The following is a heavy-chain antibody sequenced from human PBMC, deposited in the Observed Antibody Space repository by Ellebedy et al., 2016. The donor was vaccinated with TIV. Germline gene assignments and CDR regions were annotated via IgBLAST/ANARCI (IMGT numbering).Heavy chain of an antibody. J-gene: IGHJ6*03. CDR2: MNPNSGNT. V-gene: IGHV1-8*01. D-gene: IGHD2-2*01. CDR1: GYTFTSYD. CDR3: ARETYCSSTSCNYYYYYMDV. Sequence: ASVKVSCXASGYTFTSYDINWVRQATGQGLEWMGWMNPNSGNTGYAQKFQGRVTMTRNTSISTAYMELSSLRSEDTAVYYCARETYCSSTSCNYYYYYMDVWGKGTTVTVSS.